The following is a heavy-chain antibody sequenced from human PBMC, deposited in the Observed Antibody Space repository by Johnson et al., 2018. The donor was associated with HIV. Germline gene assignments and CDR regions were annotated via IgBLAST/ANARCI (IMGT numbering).Heavy chain of an antibody. CDR1: GFTFSSYA. Sequence: QVQLVESGGGVVQPGGSLRLSCAASGFTFSSYAMPWVRQAPGKGLEWVAVISHDGSKDCCADSVKGRFTISRDNSKNTMYLQMNSLRTEDAAVYYCAKGPCGSRWDGMSNYTFDIWGRGTMVTVSS. D-gene: IGHD6-19*01. V-gene: IGHV3-30*04. J-gene: IGHJ3*02. CDR3: AKGPCGSRWDGMSNYTFDI. CDR2: ISHDGSKD.